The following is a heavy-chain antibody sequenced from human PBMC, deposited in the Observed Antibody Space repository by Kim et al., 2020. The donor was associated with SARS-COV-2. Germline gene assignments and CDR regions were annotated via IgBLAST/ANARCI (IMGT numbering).Heavy chain of an antibody. J-gene: IGHJ6*02. V-gene: IGHV3-73*01. Sequence: SVKGRFTISRDDSKNTAYLQMNSLKTEDTAVYYCTLLWFGEIYYYYGMDVWGQGTTVTVSS. D-gene: IGHD3-10*01. CDR3: TLLWFGEIYYYYGMDV.